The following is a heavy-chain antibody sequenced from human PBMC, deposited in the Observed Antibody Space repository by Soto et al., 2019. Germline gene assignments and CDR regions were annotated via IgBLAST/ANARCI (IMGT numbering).Heavy chain of an antibody. D-gene: IGHD3-16*01. CDR3: VCGGNFFVY. J-gene: IGHJ4*02. CDR1: GFTFSTYW. Sequence: EVQLVESGGGLVQPGASLRLSCAASGFTFSTYWMTWVRRPPGKGLEWVANLDQDGSERYYVDSVRGRFTISRDNGKNSLYLQMNSLRAEDTAVYYCVCGGNFFVYWGQGTLVTVSP. CDR2: LDQDGSER. V-gene: IGHV3-7*01.